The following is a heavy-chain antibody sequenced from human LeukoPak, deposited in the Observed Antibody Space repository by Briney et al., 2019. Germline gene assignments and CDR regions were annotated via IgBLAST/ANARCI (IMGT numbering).Heavy chain of an antibody. CDR3: ARGGAYGDYDN. CDR1: GFTFTTYS. J-gene: IGHJ4*02. D-gene: IGHD4-17*01. V-gene: IGHV3-21*01. CDR2: ISSTSTYI. Sequence: GGSLRPSCAASGFTFTTYSMNWVRQAPGKGLEWVSSISSTSTYIYYADSVKGRFAISRDNAKNSLYLQVNGLRAEDTAIYYCARGGAYGDYDNWGQGTLVTVSS.